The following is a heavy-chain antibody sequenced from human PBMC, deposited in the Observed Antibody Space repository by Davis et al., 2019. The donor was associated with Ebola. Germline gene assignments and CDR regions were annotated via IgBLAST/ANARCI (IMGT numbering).Heavy chain of an antibody. Sequence: GESLKISCADSAFTFSSYAMTWVRQAPGKGLEWVSAISGSGGNTYYADSAKGRFTISRDNSKKTMYLQMNSLRGEDTAVYYCARSGLSFGVVKYHYGMDAWAKGPRSPSPQ. D-gene: IGHD3-3*01. V-gene: IGHV3-23*01. CDR1: AFTFSSYA. J-gene: IGHJ6*04. CDR3: ARSGLSFGVVKYHYGMDA. CDR2: ISGSGGNT.